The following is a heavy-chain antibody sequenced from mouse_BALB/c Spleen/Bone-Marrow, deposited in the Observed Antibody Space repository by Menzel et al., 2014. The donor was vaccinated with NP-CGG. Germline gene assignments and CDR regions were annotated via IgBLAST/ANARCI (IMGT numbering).Heavy chain of an antibody. CDR1: GYTFTAYA. CDR2: ISTYSGNT. D-gene: IGHD1-1*01. J-gene: IGHJ2*01. CDR3: ARNFYGSSYFDY. Sequence: GTGYTFTAYAMHWVKQSHAKSLEWIGLISTYSGNTHYNQNFKGKATMTVDKSSSTAYMELARLTSEDSAIYYCARNFYGSSYFDYWNQAATPEISS. V-gene: IGHV1S137*01.